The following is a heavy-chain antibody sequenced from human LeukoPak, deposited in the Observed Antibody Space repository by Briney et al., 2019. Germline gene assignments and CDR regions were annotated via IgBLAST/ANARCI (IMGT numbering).Heavy chain of an antibody. CDR2: ISYDGSNK. D-gene: IGHD2-15*01. J-gene: IGHJ4*02. CDR3: AKDIVGSGDDY. Sequence: GSLRLSCAASGFTFSSYAMHWVRQAPGKGLEWVAVISYDGSNKYYADSVKGRFTISRDNSKNTLYLQMNSLRVEDTAVYYCAKDIVGSGDDYWGQGTLVTVSS. CDR1: GFTFSSYA. V-gene: IGHV3-30*04.